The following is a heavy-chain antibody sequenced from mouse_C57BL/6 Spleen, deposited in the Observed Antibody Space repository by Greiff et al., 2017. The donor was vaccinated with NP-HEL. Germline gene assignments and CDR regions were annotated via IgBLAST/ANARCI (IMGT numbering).Heavy chain of an antibody. V-gene: IGHV1-69*01. CDR3: ARSGDGSSYCDY. J-gene: IGHJ2*01. CDR1: GYTFTSYW. Sequence: QVQLQQPGAELVMPGASVKLSCKASGYTFTSYWMHWVKQRPGQGLEWIGEIDPSDSYTNYNQKFKGKSTLTVDKSSSTAYMQLSSLTSEDSAVYYCARSGDGSSYCDYWGQGTTLTVSS. D-gene: IGHD1-1*01. CDR2: IDPSDSYT.